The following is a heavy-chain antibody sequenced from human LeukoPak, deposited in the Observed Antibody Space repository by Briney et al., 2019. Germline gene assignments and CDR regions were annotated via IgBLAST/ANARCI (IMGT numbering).Heavy chain of an antibody. D-gene: IGHD3-10*01. CDR3: AGRGSGSYFDY. CDR1: GFTFSTYG. CDR2: ISGSGGST. Sequence: GGSLILSCAASGFTFSTYGMNWVRQAPGKGLEWVSAISGSGGSTYYADSVKGRFTISRDNSKNTLYLQMNSLRAEDTAVYYCAGRGSGSYFDYWGQGTLVTVSS. J-gene: IGHJ4*02. V-gene: IGHV3-23*01.